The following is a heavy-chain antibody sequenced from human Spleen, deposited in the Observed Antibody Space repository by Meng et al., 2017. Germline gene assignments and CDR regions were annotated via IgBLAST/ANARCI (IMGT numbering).Heavy chain of an antibody. CDR3: ARVNSGYVYDY. CDR1: GNTFNTYA. CDR2: INPTPGNP. V-gene: IGHV7-4-1*02. J-gene: IGHJ4*02. D-gene: IGHD5-12*01. Sequence: CAFKNHGASVKVFCQASGNTFNTYAINLVRLAPGPGLEWMGWINPTPGNPTYAQGFTGRFVFSLATSVSTAYLQISSLKAEDTAVYYCARVNSGYVYDYWGQGTLVTVSS.